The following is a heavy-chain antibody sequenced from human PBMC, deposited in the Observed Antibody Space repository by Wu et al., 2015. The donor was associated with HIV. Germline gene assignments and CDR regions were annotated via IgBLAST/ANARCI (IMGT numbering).Heavy chain of an antibody. Sequence: QVQLVQSGAEVKKPGASVKVSCKASGYTFTSYYIHWVRQAPGQGLEWMGIINPSGGGTTYAQQFQGRVTMTRDTSTSTVYMELNSLRSEDTAVYFCARVLADYEWLAGGVIAPGYYYMDVVGTKGPRSPSP. CDR3: ARVLADYEWLAGGVIAPGYYYMDV. CDR2: INPSGGGT. CDR1: GYTFTSYY. J-gene: IGHJ6*03. D-gene: IGHD3-3*01. V-gene: IGHV1-46*03.